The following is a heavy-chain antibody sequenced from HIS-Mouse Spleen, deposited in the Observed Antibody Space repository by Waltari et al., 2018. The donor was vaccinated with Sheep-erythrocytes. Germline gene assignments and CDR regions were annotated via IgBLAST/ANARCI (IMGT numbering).Heavy chain of an antibody. V-gene: IGHV3-7*01. Sequence: EVQLVESGGGLVQPGGSLRLSCAASGFTFSSYWMIWVRQAPGKGLEWVANIKQDGSEKYYVDSVKGRFTISRDNAKNSLYLQMNSLRAEDTAVYYCARVGGSHVLAGFDYWGQGTLVTVSS. CDR3: ARVGGSHVLAGFDY. J-gene: IGHJ4*02. CDR1: GFTFSSYW. D-gene: IGHD1-26*01. CDR2: IKQDGSEK.